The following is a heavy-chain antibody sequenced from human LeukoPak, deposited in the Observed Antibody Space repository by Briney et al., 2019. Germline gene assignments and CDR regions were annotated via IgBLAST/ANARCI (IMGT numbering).Heavy chain of an antibody. J-gene: IGHJ4*02. V-gene: IGHV3-23*01. Sequence: GGSLRLSCAASGFTFSTYAMNWVRQAPAKGLEWVSTIGGGGPTTDYADSVKDRFTISRDNSKNTPYLQMNSLRAEDTAVYFCARGFLGGTDQYFDSWGQGTLVTVSS. CDR1: GFTFSTYA. CDR2: IGGGGPTT. CDR3: ARGFLGGTDQYFDS. D-gene: IGHD6-19*01.